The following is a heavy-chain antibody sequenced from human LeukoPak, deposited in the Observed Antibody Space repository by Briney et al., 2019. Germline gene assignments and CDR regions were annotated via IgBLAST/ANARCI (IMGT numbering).Heavy chain of an antibody. CDR1: GFTFSSYS. CDR3: AKVGYDSSGYYYEVRYYFDY. CDR2: ISGSGGST. D-gene: IGHD3-22*01. V-gene: IGHV3-23*01. Sequence: HSGGSLRLSCAASGFTFSSYSMSWVRQAPGKGLEWVSAISGSGGSTYYADSVKGRFTISRDNSKNTLYLQMNSLRAEDTAVYYCAKVGYDSSGYYYEVRYYFDYWGQGTLVTVSS. J-gene: IGHJ4*02.